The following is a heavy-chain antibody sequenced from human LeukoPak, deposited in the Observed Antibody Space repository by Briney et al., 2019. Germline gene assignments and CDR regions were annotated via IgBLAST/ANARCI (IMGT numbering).Heavy chain of an antibody. V-gene: IGHV1-2*02. J-gene: IGHJ4*02. CDR2: INPNSGGT. CDR1: GYTLTNYG. D-gene: IGHD4-23*01. CDR3: ARVMDYGGNRENFDY. Sequence: ASVKVSCKASGYTLTNYGISWVRQAPGQGLEWMGWINPNSGGTNYAQKFQGRVTVTRDTSIRTAYMELTRLRSDDTAVYYCARVMDYGGNRENFDYWGQGTLVTVSS.